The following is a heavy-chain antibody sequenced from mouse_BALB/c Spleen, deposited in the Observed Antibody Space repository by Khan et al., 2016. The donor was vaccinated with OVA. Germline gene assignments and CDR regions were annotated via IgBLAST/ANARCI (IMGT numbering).Heavy chain of an antibody. J-gene: IGHJ2*01. CDR3: ERVYGGDFDY. Sequence: VQLQQSGPGLVKPSQSLSLTCTVTGYSITTDYAWNWIRQFPGNKLEWMGFISYSGNTKYNPSLKSRISITRDTSKNQFFLQLKSVTTEDTARYYCERVYGGDFDYWGQGTTLTVSS. D-gene: IGHD1-1*01. V-gene: IGHV3-2*02. CDR1: GYSITTDYA. CDR2: ISYSGNT.